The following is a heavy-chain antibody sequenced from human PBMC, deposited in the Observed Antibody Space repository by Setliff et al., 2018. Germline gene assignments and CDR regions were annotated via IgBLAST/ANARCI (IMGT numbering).Heavy chain of an antibody. Sequence: SVKVSCKASGGTFSSYGISWVRQAPGQGLEWMGGTIPIFGTTDYAQKFRGRVTIITDESTSTAFMQLSSLRSEDTAVYYCAREGVDTRSSTDYRYYMDVWGKGTTVTVSS. V-gene: IGHV1-69*05. CDR2: TIPIFGTT. CDR3: AREGVDTRSSTDYRYYMDV. J-gene: IGHJ6*03. CDR1: GGTFSSYG. D-gene: IGHD5-18*01.